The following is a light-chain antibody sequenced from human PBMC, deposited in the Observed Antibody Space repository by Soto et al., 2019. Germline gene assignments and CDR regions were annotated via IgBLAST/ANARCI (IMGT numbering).Light chain of an antibody. J-gene: IGKJ4*01. CDR1: QSGSNTY. CDR2: GAS. CDR3: QQYGSSLP. V-gene: IGKV3-20*01. Sequence: EIVLTQSPGTLSLSPGERATLSCRASQSGSNTYLAWHQQKRGQAPRLLIYGASSRATGIPDRFSGSGSGTDFTLTISRMEPDDFAVHYCQQYGSSLPFVGGTKVEIK.